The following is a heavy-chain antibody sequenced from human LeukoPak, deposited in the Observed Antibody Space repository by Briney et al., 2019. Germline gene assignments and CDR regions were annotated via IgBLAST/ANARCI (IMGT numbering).Heavy chain of an antibody. V-gene: IGHV4-4*07. CDR1: GGSTSSYY. CDR2: IYTSGST. J-gene: IGHJ6*03. D-gene: IGHD3-10*01. Sequence: SETLSLTCTVSGGSTSSYYWSWIRQPAGKGLEWIGRIYTSGSTNYNPSLKSRVTMSVDTSKNQFSLKLSSVTAADTAVYYCARVRWFGESPIPNYYYYYYMDVWGKGTTVTVSS. CDR3: ARVRWFGESPIPNYYYYYYMDV.